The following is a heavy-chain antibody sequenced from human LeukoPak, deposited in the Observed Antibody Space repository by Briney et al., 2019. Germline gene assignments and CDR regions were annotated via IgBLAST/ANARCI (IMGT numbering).Heavy chain of an antibody. V-gene: IGHV3-30*04. CDR1: GFTFSSYA. CDR3: ARGPLKWELRFDY. Sequence: GRSLRLSCAASGFTFSSYAMHWVRQAPGKGLEWVAVISYDGSNKYYADSVKGRFTISRDNSKNTLYLQMNSLGAEDTAVYYCARGPLKWELRFDYWGQGTLVTVSS. CDR2: ISYDGSNK. J-gene: IGHJ4*02. D-gene: IGHD1-26*01.